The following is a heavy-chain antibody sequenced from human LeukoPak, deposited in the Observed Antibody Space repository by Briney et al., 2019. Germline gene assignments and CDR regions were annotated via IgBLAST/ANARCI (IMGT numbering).Heavy chain of an antibody. V-gene: IGHV4-39*01. D-gene: IGHD3-16*01. CDR2: IYYSGKT. J-gene: IGHJ3*02. CDR3: ANTLITAYDAFDI. Sequence: SETLSLTCSVSGGSINSNSDYWGWIRQPPGKGLEWIGSIYYSGKTYYNPSLKSRVTISVDTSKNQFSLKLSSVTAADTAVYYCANTLITAYDAFDIWGQGTMVTVSS. CDR1: GGSINSNSDY.